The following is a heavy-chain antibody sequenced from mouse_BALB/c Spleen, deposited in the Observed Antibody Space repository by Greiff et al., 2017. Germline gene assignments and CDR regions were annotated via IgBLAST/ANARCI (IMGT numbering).Heavy chain of an antibody. CDR3: ARYDTRVVATDY. V-gene: IGHV1-7*01. CDR1: GYTFTSYW. D-gene: IGHD1-1*01. CDR2: INPSTGYT. Sequence: VQLQQSGAELAKPGASVKMSCKASGYTFTSYWMHWVKQRPGQGLEWIGYINPSTGYTEYNQKFKDKATLTADKSSSTAYMQLSSLTSEDSAVYYCARYDTRVVATDYWGQGTTLTVSS. J-gene: IGHJ2*01.